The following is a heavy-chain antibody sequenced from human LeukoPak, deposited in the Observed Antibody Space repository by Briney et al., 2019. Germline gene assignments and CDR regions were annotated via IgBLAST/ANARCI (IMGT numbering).Heavy chain of an antibody. CDR2: IRSKVNSYAT. Sequence: GGSLRLSCAASGFTFSGSAMHWVRQASGKGLEWVGRIRSKVNSYATAYAASVKGRFTISRDDSKNTAYLQMNSLKTEDTAVYYCTRDCGGDCCDNYWGQGTLVTVSS. V-gene: IGHV3-73*01. CDR1: GFTFSGSA. CDR3: TRDCGGDCCDNY. J-gene: IGHJ4*02. D-gene: IGHD2-21*02.